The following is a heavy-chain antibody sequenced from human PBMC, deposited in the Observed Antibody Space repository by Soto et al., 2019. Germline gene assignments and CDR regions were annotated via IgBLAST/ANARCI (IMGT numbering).Heavy chain of an antibody. J-gene: IGHJ4*02. Sequence: ASVKVSCKVSGYTLTELSMHWVRQAPGKGLEWMGGFDPEDGETIYAQKFQGRVTMTEDTSTDTAYMELSSLRSEDTAVYYCATELIAVAGTGTSTLFDYWGQGTLVTVSS. CDR1: GYTLTELS. CDR2: FDPEDGET. CDR3: ATELIAVAGTGTSTLFDY. D-gene: IGHD6-19*01. V-gene: IGHV1-24*01.